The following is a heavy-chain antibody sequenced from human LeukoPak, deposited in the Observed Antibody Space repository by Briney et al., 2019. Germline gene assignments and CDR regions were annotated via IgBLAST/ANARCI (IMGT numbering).Heavy chain of an antibody. Sequence: GGSLRLSSAASGFTFSSYGMHWVRQAPDKGLEWVAFIRYDGSNKYYADSVKGRFTISRDNSKNTLYLQMNSLRAEDTAVYYCARASSHDYVWGSSPPADYWGQGTLVTVSS. D-gene: IGHD3-16*01. CDR2: IRYDGSNK. CDR3: ARASSHDYVWGSSPPADY. CDR1: GFTFSSYG. V-gene: IGHV3-30*02. J-gene: IGHJ4*02.